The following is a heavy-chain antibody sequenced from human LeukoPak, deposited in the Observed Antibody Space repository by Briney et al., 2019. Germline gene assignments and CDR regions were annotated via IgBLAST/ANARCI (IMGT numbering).Heavy chain of an antibody. Sequence: SETLPLTCAVSGGSISSSNWWSWVRQPPGKGLEWIGEIYHSGSTNYNPSLKSRVTISIDKSKNQFSLKLSSVTAADTAVYYCARYYCDSILYYFDYWGQGTLVTVSS. CDR2: IYHSGST. V-gene: IGHV4-4*02. D-gene: IGHD4-17*01. CDR1: GGSISSSNW. J-gene: IGHJ4*02. CDR3: ARYYCDSILYYFDY.